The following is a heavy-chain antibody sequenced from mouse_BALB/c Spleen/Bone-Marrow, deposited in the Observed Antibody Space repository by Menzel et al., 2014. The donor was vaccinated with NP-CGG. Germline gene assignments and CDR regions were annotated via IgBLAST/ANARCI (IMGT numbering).Heavy chain of an antibody. CDR1: GFTFSSYG. Sequence: EVMLVESGGGLVQPGGSLKLSCAASGFTFSSYGMSWVRQTPDKRLELVATINSNGGSTYYPDSVKGRFTISRDNAKNTLNLQMSSLKSEDTAMYYCAREDYYYAMDYWGQGTSVTVSS. CDR3: AREDYYYAMDY. CDR2: INSNGGST. V-gene: IGHV5-6-3*01. J-gene: IGHJ4*01.